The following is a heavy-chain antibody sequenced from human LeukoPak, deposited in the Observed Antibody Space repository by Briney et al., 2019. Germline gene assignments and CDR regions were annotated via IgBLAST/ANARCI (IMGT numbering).Heavy chain of an antibody. D-gene: IGHD5-18*01. Sequence: GGSLRLSCAASGFTFSSYAMSWVRQAPGKGLEWISAISGSGGSTYYADSVKGRFTISRDNSKNTLYLQMNSLRAEDTAVYYCARDLSGVTGYTYGRGIDYWGQGTLVTVSS. J-gene: IGHJ4*02. CDR2: ISGSGGST. CDR1: GFTFSSYA. CDR3: ARDLSGVTGYTYGRGIDY. V-gene: IGHV3-23*01.